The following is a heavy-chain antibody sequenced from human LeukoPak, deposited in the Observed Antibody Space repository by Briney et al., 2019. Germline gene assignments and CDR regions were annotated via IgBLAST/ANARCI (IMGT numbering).Heavy chain of an antibody. CDR1: GFTFSSYA. CDR2: ISGSGGST. J-gene: IGHJ5*02. D-gene: IGHD6-13*01. V-gene: IGHV3-23*01. Sequence: GGSLRLSCAASGFTFSSYAMSWVRQAPGEGLEWVSTISGSGGSTYYADSVKGRFTISRDNSKNTLHLQMNSLRAEDTAVYYCARESPVAAVGRSWFDPWGQGTPVTVSS. CDR3: ARESPVAAVGRSWFDP.